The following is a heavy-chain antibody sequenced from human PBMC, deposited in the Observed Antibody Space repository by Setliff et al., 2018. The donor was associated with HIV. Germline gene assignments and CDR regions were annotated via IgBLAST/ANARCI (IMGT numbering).Heavy chain of an antibody. J-gene: IGHJ6*03. CDR1: GYTFTSYD. Sequence: ASVQVSCKASGYTFTSYDINWVRQPTGQGLEWMGWMNPNSGNTGYPQKFQGRVTMTRNTTTSTAYTELSSLRSGDTAVYYCAGAQQQLVLPSFYYYYYMDVWGKGTTVTVSS. CDR3: AGAQQQLVLPSFYYYYYMDV. CDR2: MNPNSGNT. V-gene: IGHV1-8*02. D-gene: IGHD6-13*01.